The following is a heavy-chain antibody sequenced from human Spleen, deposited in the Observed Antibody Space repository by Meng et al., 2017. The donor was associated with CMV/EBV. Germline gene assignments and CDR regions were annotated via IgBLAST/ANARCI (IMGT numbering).Heavy chain of an antibody. CDR3: AKSRSSTPGVVDY. CDR1: GASVSGGTYH. CDR2: IYDGGTT. D-gene: IGHD3-10*01. V-gene: IGHV4-61*01. Sequence: QGQFEESGSGLVKPSEPLSLIGAVSGASVSGGTYHWSWLRQTPGKELQWIGYIYDGGTTSYNTSLKSRVTISVDASKNQFSLNLSSVTTADTAVYYCAKSRSSTPGVVDYWGQGTLVTVSS. J-gene: IGHJ4*02.